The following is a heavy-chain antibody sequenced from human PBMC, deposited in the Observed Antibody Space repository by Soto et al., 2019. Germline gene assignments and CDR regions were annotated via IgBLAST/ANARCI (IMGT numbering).Heavy chain of an antibody. D-gene: IGHD2-8*02. CDR3: ANDDDTGSHHSLLNF. V-gene: IGHV3-33*06. CDR1: GFTFSHYG. Sequence: QVQLVESGGGVVQPGTSLRLSCAASGFTFSHYGIHWVRQAPGKGLEWVAVTWSGGRGEYYADSVRGRFTISRDNSKTTVYLQMNSLRFEATAVYYGANDDDTGSHHSLLNFRGQGTLVTVSS. J-gene: IGHJ4*02. CDR2: TWSGGRGE.